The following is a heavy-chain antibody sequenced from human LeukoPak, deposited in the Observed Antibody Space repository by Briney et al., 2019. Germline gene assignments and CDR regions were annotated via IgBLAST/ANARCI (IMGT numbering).Heavy chain of an antibody. D-gene: IGHD3-22*01. CDR3: AKVLTMIVVVSDY. V-gene: IGHV3-23*01. Sequence: PGGSLRLSCAASGFTFSSYAMSWVRQAPGKGLEWVSAISGSGGSTYYADSVKGRFTISRDNSKNTLYLQMSSLRAEDTAVYYCAKVLTMIVVVSDYWGQGTLVTVSS. CDR2: ISGSGGST. CDR1: GFTFSSYA. J-gene: IGHJ4*02.